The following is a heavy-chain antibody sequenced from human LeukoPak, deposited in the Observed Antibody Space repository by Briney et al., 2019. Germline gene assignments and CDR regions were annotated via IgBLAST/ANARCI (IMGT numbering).Heavy chain of an antibody. V-gene: IGHV4-31*03. CDR2: IYYSGST. Sequence: SETLSLTCTVSGGSISSGGYYWSWIRQHPGKCLEWIGYIYYSGSTYYNPSLKSGVTMSVDTSKNQLSLKMTSMTAADTAVYYCARDSPGNYGDYEPFDPWGQGTLVTVSS. CDR3: ARDSPGNYGDYEPFDP. CDR1: GGSISSGGYY. J-gene: IGHJ5*02. D-gene: IGHD4-17*01.